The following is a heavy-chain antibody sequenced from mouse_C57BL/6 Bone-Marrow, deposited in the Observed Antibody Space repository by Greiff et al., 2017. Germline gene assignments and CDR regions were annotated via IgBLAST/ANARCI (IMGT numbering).Heavy chain of an antibody. CDR2: FYPGSGSI. J-gene: IGHJ4*01. V-gene: IGHV1-62-2*01. CDR3: ARHAHYYGSSYEDMDY. CDR1: GYTFTEYT. Sequence: VQLQESGAELVKPGASVKLSCKASGYTFTEYTIHWVKQKSGQGLEWIGWFYPGSGSIKYNEKFKDKATLTADKSSSTVYMELSRLTSEDSAVYFWARHAHYYGSSYEDMDYWGQGTSVTVSS. D-gene: IGHD1-1*01.